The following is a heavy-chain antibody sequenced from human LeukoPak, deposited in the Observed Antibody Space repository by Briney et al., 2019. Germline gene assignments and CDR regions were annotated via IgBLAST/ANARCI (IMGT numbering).Heavy chain of an antibody. CDR1: GYTFTSYY. Sequence: ASVKVSCKASGYTFTSYYMHWVRQAPGQGLEWMGIINPSGGSTSYAQKFQGRVTMTRDMSTSTVYMELSSLRSEDTAVYYCSVDVDTAMEDWGQGTLVTVSS. J-gene: IGHJ4*02. CDR3: SVDVDTAMED. D-gene: IGHD5-18*01. CDR2: INPSGGST. V-gene: IGHV1-46*01.